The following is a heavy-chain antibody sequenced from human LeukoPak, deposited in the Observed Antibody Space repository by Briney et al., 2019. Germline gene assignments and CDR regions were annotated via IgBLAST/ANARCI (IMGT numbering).Heavy chain of an antibody. J-gene: IGHJ4*02. D-gene: IGHD5-18*01. CDR2: ISSSGSTV. V-gene: IGHV3-11*01. CDR3: ARRTAPDY. CDR1: GFTFSHYY. Sequence: GGSLRLSCAASGFTFSHYYMSWIRQAPGKGLEWLSHISSSGSTVYHADSVQGRFTISRDNAKNSLYLQMNSLRAEDTAVYYCARRTAPDYWGLGTLVTVSS.